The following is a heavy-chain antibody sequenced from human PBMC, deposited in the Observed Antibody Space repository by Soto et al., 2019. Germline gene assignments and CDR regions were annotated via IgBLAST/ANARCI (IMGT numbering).Heavy chain of an antibody. D-gene: IGHD3-3*01. CDR1: GFTFSNAW. CDR3: TTTSYLGRYGMDV. J-gene: IGHJ6*02. Sequence: PGGSLRLSCAASGFTFSNAWMSWVRQAPGKGLEWVGRIKSKTDGGTTDYAAPVKGRFTISRDDSKNTLYLQMNSLKTEDTAVYYCTTTSYLGRYGMDVWGQGTTVTSP. V-gene: IGHV3-15*01. CDR2: IKSKTDGGTT.